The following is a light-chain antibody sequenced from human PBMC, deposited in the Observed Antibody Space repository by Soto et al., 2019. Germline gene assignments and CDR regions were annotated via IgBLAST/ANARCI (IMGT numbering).Light chain of an antibody. CDR2: QTS. J-gene: IGKJ4*01. CDR1: QYINTR. Sequence: EIVLTQSPATLSSFPGDRVTLXXRASQYINTRLAWYQHRPGQAPAXVIYQTSIRAAGIPARFSGSGSGTDFTLTISSLEPEDFAVYYCQHRSNWPLTFGGGTKVDIK. CDR3: QHRSNWPLT. V-gene: IGKV3-11*01.